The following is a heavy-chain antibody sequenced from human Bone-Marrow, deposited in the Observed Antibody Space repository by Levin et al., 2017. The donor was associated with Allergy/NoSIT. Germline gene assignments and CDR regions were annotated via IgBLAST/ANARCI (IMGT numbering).Heavy chain of an antibody. Sequence: GESLKISCKTSGYSFTNYGITWVRQAPGQGFEWMGWINVENGDTNYGQKFQGRVSMTTDTSTSTVYMELRSLRPDDTAVYYCARVERDAFGVVVEYYHYMDVWGKGTTVTVSS. V-gene: IGHV1-18*01. J-gene: IGHJ6*03. D-gene: IGHD3-3*01. CDR2: INVENGDT. CDR3: ARVERDAFGVVVEYYHYMDV. CDR1: GYSFTNYG.